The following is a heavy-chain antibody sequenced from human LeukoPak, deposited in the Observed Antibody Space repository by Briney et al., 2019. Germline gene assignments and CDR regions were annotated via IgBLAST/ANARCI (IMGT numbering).Heavy chain of an antibody. D-gene: IGHD3-22*01. CDR2: INHSGST. Sequence: SETLSLTCAVYGGSFSGYYWSWIRQPPGKGLEWIGEINHSGSTNYNPSLKSRATISVDTSKNQFSLKLSSVTAADTAVYYCARMPYYYDSSGYSYYYYGMDVWGQGTTVTVSS. CDR3: ARMPYYYDSSGYSYYYYGMDV. V-gene: IGHV4-34*01. CDR1: GGSFSGYY. J-gene: IGHJ6*02.